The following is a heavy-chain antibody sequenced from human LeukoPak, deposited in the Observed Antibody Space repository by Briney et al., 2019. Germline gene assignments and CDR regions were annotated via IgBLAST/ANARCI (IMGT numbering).Heavy chain of an antibody. CDR3: ARAHGSPPHYDFWSGYSGWFDP. J-gene: IGHJ5*02. V-gene: IGHV1-46*01. CDR2: INPSGGST. Sequence: ASVKVSCKASGNTFSSYYIHWVRQAPGQGLEWMGMINPSGGSTSNAQKFQGRVTMTRDTSTSTVYMELSTLRSEDTAVYYCARAHGSPPHYDFWSGYSGWFDPWGQGTLVTVSS. CDR1: GNTFSSYY. D-gene: IGHD3-3*01.